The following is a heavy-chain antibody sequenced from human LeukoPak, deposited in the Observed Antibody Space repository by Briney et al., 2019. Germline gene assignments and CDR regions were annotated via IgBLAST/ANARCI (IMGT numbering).Heavy chain of an antibody. D-gene: IGHD2-2*01. J-gene: IGHJ6*03. CDR1: GYTFTSYG. CDR2: ISAYNGNT. Sequence: GASVKVSCKASGYTFTSYGISWVRQAPGQGLEWMGWISAYNGNTNYAQKLQGRVTMTTDTSTSTAYMELSRLRSDDTAVYYCARLVVVPAARLYYYYMDVWGKGTTVTVSS. V-gene: IGHV1-18*01. CDR3: ARLVVVPAARLYYYYMDV.